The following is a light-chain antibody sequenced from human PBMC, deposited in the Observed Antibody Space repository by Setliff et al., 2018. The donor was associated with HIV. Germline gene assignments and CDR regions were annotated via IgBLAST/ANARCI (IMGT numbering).Light chain of an antibody. CDR3: SSYAGSNNRYV. V-gene: IGLV2-8*01. J-gene: IGLJ1*01. CDR1: SSDVGSYNY. Sequence: QSVLTQPPSASGSPGQSVTISCTGTSSDVGSYNYVSWYQQHPGKAPKLMIYEVSKRPSGVPDRFSGSKSGNTASLTVSGLQAEDEADYYCSSYAGSNNRYVFGTGTKVTVL. CDR2: EVS.